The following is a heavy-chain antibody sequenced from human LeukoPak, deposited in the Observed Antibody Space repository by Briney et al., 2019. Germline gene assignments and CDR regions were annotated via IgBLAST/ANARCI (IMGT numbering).Heavy chain of an antibody. CDR2: IFTSGGT. Sequence: SETLSLTCTVSSGSISSGSYYWSWIRQPAGKGLEWIGRIFTSGGTNYNPSLKSRVTISVDTSKSQFSLKLNSVTAADAAVYYCAREESGYCDGGSCPYYFDYWGQGTLVTVSS. CDR1: SGSISSGSYY. V-gene: IGHV4-61*02. J-gene: IGHJ4*02. D-gene: IGHD2-15*01. CDR3: AREESGYCDGGSCPYYFDY.